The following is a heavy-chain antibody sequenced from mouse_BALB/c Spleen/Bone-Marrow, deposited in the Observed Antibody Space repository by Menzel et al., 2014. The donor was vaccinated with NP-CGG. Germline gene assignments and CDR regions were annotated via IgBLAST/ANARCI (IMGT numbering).Heavy chain of an antibody. CDR2: IDPFNGVT. Sequence: VQLKHSGPELMKPGASVKISCKASGYSFTNYYIHWVKQSHGKSLEWIGYIDPFNGVTTYNQKSKGKATLTVDKSSNTAYMHLSSLTSEDSAVFYCARRVITTGPGFAYWGQGTLVTVSA. D-gene: IGHD2-4*01. CDR1: GYSFTNYY. CDR3: ARRVITTGPGFAY. J-gene: IGHJ3*01. V-gene: IGHV1S135*01.